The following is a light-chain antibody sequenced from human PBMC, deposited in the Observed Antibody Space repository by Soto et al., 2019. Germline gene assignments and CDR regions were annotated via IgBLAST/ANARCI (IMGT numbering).Light chain of an antibody. CDR2: GAS. CDR1: QGIGNY. J-gene: IGKJ1*01. V-gene: IGKV1-17*03. Sequence: DIQMTQSPSAMSASVGDRVTITCRASQGIGNYLAWFQQKPGKVPKRLIYGASSLQSGVPSRFSGSGSGTEFTLTVSSLQPEDFATYYCLQYNSFPWTFGRGTKVDIK. CDR3: LQYNSFPWT.